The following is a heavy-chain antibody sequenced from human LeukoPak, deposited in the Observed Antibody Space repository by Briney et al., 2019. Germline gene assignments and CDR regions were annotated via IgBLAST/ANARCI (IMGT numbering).Heavy chain of an antibody. CDR1: GITFSSYG. CDR2: ISYDGSNK. CDR3: AKSLYYDFWSGYSH. D-gene: IGHD3-3*01. J-gene: IGHJ4*02. Sequence: GGSLRLSCAASGITFSSYGMHWVRQAPGKGLEWVAVISYDGSNKYYADSVKGRFTISRDNSKNTLHLQMNSLRAEDTAVYYCAKSLYYDFWSGYSHWGQGTLVTVSS. V-gene: IGHV3-30*18.